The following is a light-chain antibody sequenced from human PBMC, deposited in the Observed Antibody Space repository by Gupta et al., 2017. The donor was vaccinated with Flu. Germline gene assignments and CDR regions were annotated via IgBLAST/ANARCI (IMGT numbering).Light chain of an antibody. J-gene: IGKJ4*02. CDR3: QQYKSYST. Sequence: IQMTQSPSTLSASIGDRVTITCRASQSIDIWLAWYQQKPGKAPELLIYKASTLQSGVPSRFSGRGSETEFTLTISSLQPDDSATYYCQQYKSYSTFGRGTKVEIK. CDR2: KAS. V-gene: IGKV1-5*03. CDR1: QSIDIW.